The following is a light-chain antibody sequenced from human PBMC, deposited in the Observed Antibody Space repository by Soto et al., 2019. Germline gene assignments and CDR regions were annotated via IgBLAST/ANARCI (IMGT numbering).Light chain of an antibody. Sequence: DIVMTQPLLSLPVTPGEPASISCRSSQSLLDSHYGNTYLDRYLQKPGQSPQLLTYTLSYRDSRVPNMFSGSESGTDFTLKISRVEADDVGVYYCMQRRELPYTFGQGTKLEIK. J-gene: IGKJ2*01. CDR2: TLS. CDR1: QSLLDSHYGNTY. V-gene: IGKV2-40*01. CDR3: MQRRELPYT.